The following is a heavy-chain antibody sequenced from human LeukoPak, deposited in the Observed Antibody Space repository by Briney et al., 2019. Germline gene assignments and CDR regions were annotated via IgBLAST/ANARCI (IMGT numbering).Heavy chain of an antibody. CDR1: SASISSSNW. V-gene: IGHV4-4*02. D-gene: IGHD3-10*01. J-gene: IGHJ4*02. CDR2: IYHSGST. Sequence: PSETLSPTCAVSSASISSSNWWSWVRQPPGKGLEWIGEIYHSGSTNYNPSLKSRVTISLDKSKNQFSLKLSSVTAADTAVYYCASGSGGGEYYFDYWGQGTLVTVSS. CDR3: ASGSGGGEYYFDY.